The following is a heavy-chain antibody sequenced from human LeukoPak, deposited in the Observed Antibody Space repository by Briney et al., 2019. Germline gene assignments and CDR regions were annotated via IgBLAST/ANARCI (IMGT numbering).Heavy chain of an antibody. CDR1: GGSFSGYY. Sequence: SETLSLTCAVYGGSFSGYYWSWIRQPPGKGLEWVGEINHSGRTNYNPSLKSRVTISVDTSKNQFSLKLSSVTAADTAVYYRARDGGTTVVIGYYYYGMDVWGQGTTVTVSS. V-gene: IGHV4-34*01. CDR2: INHSGRT. D-gene: IGHD4-23*01. CDR3: ARDGGTTVVIGYYYYGMDV. J-gene: IGHJ6*02.